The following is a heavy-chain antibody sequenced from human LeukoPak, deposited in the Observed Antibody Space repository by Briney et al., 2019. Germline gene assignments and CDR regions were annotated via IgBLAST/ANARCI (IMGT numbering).Heavy chain of an antibody. J-gene: IGHJ4*02. CDR2: ISAYNGNT. CDR1: GYTFTSYG. CDR3: ARDPDAYYFDY. D-gene: IGHD1-14*01. Sequence: ASVKVSCKASGYTFTSYGISWVRQAPGQGLEWMGWISAYNGNTKYTQKLQGRVTMTTDTSTSTAYMELRSLRSDDTAVYYCARDPDAYYFDYWGQGTLVTVSS. V-gene: IGHV1-18*01.